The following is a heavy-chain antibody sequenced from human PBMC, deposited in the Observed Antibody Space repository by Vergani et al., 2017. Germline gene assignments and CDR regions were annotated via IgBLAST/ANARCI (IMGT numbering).Heavy chain of an antibody. CDR2: ISYSGST. CDR1: GFDFSSYI. CDR3: ARFYGSGSNPPVSYGMDV. J-gene: IGHJ6*02. V-gene: IGHV4-59*08. D-gene: IGHD3-10*01. Sequence: QLVESGGGWVQPGGSLRLSCVVSGFDFSSYIMNWVRQAPGKGLEWIGCISYSGSTNYNPSLKSRPHISVDTSKNQFSLNLSSVPATDTAVYYCARFYGSGSNPPVSYGMDVWGQGTTVTVSS.